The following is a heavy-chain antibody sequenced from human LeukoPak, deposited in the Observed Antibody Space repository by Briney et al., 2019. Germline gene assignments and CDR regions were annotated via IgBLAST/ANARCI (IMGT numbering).Heavy chain of an antibody. D-gene: IGHD4-23*01. CDR2: INHDGSEK. CDR3: ARARWLVTGGDY. CDR1: GFSFSSYW. Sequence: PGGSLRLSCAASGFSFSSYWVIWVRQAPGRGLEWVPNINHDGSEKYSVASVMGRFTISRDNAKNSLHLQMNSLRAEDTAVYYCARARWLVTGGDYWGQGTLVTVSS. J-gene: IGHJ4*02. V-gene: IGHV3-7*01.